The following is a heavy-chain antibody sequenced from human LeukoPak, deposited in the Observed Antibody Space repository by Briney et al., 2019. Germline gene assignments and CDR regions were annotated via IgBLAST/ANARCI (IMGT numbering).Heavy chain of an antibody. J-gene: IGHJ4*02. D-gene: IGHD3-22*01. V-gene: IGHV1-69*05. CDR2: IIPIFGTA. CDR3: AGTYYYDRSGYYYVGYYFDY. CDR1: GGTFSSYA. Sequence: SVKVSCKASGGTFSSYAISWVRQAPGQGLEWMGRIIPIFGTANYAQKFQGRVTITTDESTSTAYMELSSLRSEDTAVYYCAGTYYYDRSGYYYVGYYFDYWGQGTLVTVSS.